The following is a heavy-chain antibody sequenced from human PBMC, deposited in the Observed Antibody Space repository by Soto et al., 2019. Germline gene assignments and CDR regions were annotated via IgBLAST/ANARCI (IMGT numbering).Heavy chain of an antibody. J-gene: IGHJ4*02. Sequence: ASVKVSCKASGYTFTNFDLNWVRQAPGQGLEWMGWLNPNTGETGYAQKFQGRVTMTRDTSISTTYMELSSLRSEDTAVYYCVRDRQGDGSRSYPFDYWGQGTLVTVSS. V-gene: IGHV1-8*01. CDR3: VRDRQGDGSRSYPFDY. D-gene: IGHD3-10*01. CDR2: LNPNTGET. CDR1: GYTFTNFD.